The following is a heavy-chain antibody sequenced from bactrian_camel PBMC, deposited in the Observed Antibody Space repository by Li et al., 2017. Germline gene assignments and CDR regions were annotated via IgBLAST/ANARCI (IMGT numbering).Heavy chain of an antibody. V-gene: IGHV3S54*01. J-gene: IGHJ4*01. CDR2: SYTGDGAT. D-gene: IGHD4*01. CDR1: GYTYSSTC. Sequence: HVQLVESGGVSVQAGGSLRLSCAVSGYTYSSTCMGWFRQEPGKEREGVATSYTGDGATHYADSVKGRFTISQDSAKNILYLQMNSLKPGDSVMYYCAARGLTVRRLCFVGNLWGKGTQVTVS. CDR3: AARGLTVRRLCFVGNL.